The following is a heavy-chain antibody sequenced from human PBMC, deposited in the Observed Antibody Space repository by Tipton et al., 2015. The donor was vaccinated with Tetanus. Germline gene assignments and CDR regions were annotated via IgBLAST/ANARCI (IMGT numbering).Heavy chain of an antibody. CDR2: ISISGDST. V-gene: IGHV3-23*01. CDR3: ARGMDYDSSGIDDF. D-gene: IGHD3-22*01. Sequence: GSLRLSCAASGFTFSNHAMTWVRQAPGKGLEWVSAISISGDSTYYADSVKGRFTISRDNSKDTLYLQMHSLRVEDTAVYYCARGMDYDSSGIDDFWGQGTLVTVSS. J-gene: IGHJ4*02. CDR1: GFTFSNHA.